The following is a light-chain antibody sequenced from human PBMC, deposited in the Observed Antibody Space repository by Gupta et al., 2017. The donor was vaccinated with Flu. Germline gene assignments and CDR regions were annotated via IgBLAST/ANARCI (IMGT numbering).Light chain of an antibody. V-gene: IGLV10-54*04. J-gene: IGLJ3*02. CDR2: SND. CDR3: ASWDSSRREWV. CDR1: NNNVGNQG. Sequence: NNNNVGNQGATWLQQHQGHPPTLLSFSNDNRPSGISDRFSASSSGNTASLTITGLQAEDEADDYCASWDSSRREWVFGGGTRLTVL.